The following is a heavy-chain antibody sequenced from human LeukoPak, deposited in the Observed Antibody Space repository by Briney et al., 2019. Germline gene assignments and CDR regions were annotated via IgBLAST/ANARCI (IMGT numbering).Heavy chain of an antibody. D-gene: IGHD5-18*01. V-gene: IGHV4-39*01. J-gene: IGHJ4*02. CDR1: GGSISSSTYY. CDR3: ASSGYSYGYRDY. Sequence: KTSETLSLTCTVSGGSISSSTYYWGGILQPPGKGLECIGTIYYSGSTNYNPSLKSRVSISVDTSKNQFSLKLSSVTAADTAVYYCASSGYSYGYRDYWGQGTLVTVSS. CDR2: IYYSGST.